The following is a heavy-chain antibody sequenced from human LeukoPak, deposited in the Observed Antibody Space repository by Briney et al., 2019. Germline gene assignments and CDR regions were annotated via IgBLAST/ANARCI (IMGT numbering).Heavy chain of an antibody. Sequence: PGRSLRLSCAASVLTFSSYGVHCVRQAPGKGLDWVAVIWYDGSHKYYADSVKGRFTISRDNSKNTLYLEMNSLRAEDTAVYYCASEPYGSGSFLGAFDIWGQGTMVTVSS. J-gene: IGHJ3*02. CDR2: IWYDGSHK. CDR3: ASEPYGSGSFLGAFDI. V-gene: IGHV3-33*01. D-gene: IGHD3-10*01. CDR1: VLTFSSYG.